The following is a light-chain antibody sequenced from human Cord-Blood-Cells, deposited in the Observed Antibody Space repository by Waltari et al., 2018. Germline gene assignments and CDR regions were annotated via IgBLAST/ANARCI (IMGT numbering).Light chain of an antibody. Sequence: DIQMTQSPSSLSASVGERVTITFQASQDISNYLNCYQQKPGKAPKLLIYDASNLETGVPSRFSGSGSGTDFTFTISSLQPEDIATYYCQQYDNLPPLFTFGPGTKVDIK. CDR2: DAS. V-gene: IGKV1-33*01. CDR1: QDISNY. J-gene: IGKJ3*01. CDR3: QQYDNLPPLFT.